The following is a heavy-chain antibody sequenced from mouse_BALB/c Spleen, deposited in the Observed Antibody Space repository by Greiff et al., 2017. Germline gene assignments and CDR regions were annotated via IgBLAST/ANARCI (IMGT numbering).Heavy chain of an antibody. CDR2: IWAGGST. J-gene: IGHJ2*01. CDR3: ARDIDGDDYHYFDY. V-gene: IGHV2-9*02. D-gene: IGHD2-4*01. Sequence: VKVVESGPGLVAPSQSLSITCTVSGFSLTSYGVHWVRQPPGKGLEWLGVIWAGGSTNYNSALMSRLSISKDNSKSQVFLKMNSLQTDDTAMYYCARDIDGDDYHYFDYWGQGTTLTVSS. CDR1: GFSLTSYG.